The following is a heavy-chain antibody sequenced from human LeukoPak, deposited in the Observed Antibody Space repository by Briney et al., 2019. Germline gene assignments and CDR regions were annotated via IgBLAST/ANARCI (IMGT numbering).Heavy chain of an antibody. D-gene: IGHD3-22*01. V-gene: IGHV4-59*01. CDR3: ARDYYDSSGYYLDY. Sequence: PSETLSLTCSVAGGSMSIYYWSWIRQPPGKGLEWIGYIYYSGSTNYNPSLKSRVTISVDTSKNQFSLKLSSVTAADTAVYYCARDYYDSSGYYLDYWGREPWSPSPQ. CDR2: IYYSGST. J-gene: IGHJ4*02. CDR1: GGSMSIYY.